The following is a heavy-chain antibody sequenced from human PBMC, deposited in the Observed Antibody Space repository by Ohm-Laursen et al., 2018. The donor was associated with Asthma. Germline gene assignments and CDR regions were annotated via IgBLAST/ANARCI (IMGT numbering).Heavy chain of an antibody. D-gene: IGHD3-10*01. CDR1: GGSISSYY. Sequence: SDTLSLTCTVSGGSISSYYWSWIRQPPGKGLEWIGYIYYSGSTNYNPSLKSRVTISVDTSKNLFSLKLSSVTAADTAVYYCARGSGYYGMDVWGQGTTVTVSS. CDR2: IYYSGST. CDR3: ARGSGYYGMDV. V-gene: IGHV4-59*07. J-gene: IGHJ6*02.